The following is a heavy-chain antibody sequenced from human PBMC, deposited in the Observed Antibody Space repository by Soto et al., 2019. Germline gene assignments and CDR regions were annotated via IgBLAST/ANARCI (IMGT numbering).Heavy chain of an antibody. CDR2: VSSGGGT. J-gene: IGHJ4*02. CDR3: AKRRGAGGHFDY. V-gene: IGHV3-23*01. Sequence: EVELLESGGGLVQPEGSLRLSCAASGFTFSTYAMGWVRQAPGKGLEWVSVVSSGGGTHYADSVKGRFTVSRDNSKNTLSLQMKSLRADDTAVYYCAKRRGAGGHFDYRGQGALVTVSS. CDR1: GFTFSTYA. D-gene: IGHD2-15*01.